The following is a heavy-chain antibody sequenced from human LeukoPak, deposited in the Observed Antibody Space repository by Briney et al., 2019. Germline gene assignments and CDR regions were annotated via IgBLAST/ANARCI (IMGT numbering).Heavy chain of an antibody. CDR1: GGSISSYY. CDR2: IYHNGST. J-gene: IGHJ3*02. V-gene: IGHV4-59*12. CDR3: ARGREIVVVPAARAFDI. Sequence: SETLSLTCTVSGGSISSYYWSWIRQPPGKGLEWIGYIYHNGSTYYNPSLKSRVTISVDRSKNQFSLKLSSVTAADTAVYYCARGREIVVVPAARAFDIWGQGTMVTVSS. D-gene: IGHD2-2*01.